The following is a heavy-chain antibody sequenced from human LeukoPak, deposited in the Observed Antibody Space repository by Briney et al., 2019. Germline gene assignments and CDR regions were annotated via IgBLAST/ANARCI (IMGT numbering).Heavy chain of an antibody. V-gene: IGHV3-15*01. Sequence: SCKASGGTFSSYAISWVRQAPGKGLEWVGRIKSKTDGGTTDYAAPVKGRFTISRDDSKNTLYLQMNSLKTEDTAVYYCTTGALGYCSSTSCYARGGAFDIWGQGTMVTVSS. D-gene: IGHD2-2*01. CDR2: IKSKTDGGTT. J-gene: IGHJ3*02. CDR3: TTGALGYCSSTSCYARGGAFDI. CDR1: GGTFSSYA.